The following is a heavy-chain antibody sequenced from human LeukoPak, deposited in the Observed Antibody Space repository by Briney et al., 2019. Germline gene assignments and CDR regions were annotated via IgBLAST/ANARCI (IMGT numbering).Heavy chain of an antibody. J-gene: IGHJ3*02. CDR3: AKEVSVGYTDDALDI. CDR2: LSWNSGSI. Sequence: GGSLRLSCAASGFTFDDYAMHWVRQAPGKGLEWVSGLSWNSGSIGYADSVKGRFTISRDNAKNSLYLQMNSLRAEDTALYYCAKEVSVGYTDDALDIWGQGTMVTVSS. CDR1: GFTFDDYA. D-gene: IGHD1-26*01. V-gene: IGHV3-9*01.